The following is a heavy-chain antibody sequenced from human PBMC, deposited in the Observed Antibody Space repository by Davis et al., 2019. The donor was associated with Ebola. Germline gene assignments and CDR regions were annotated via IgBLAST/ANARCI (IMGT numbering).Heavy chain of an antibody. Sequence: PSETLSLTCTVSGGSISSYYWSWIRRPAGKGLEWIGRISTSGSTNYNPSLKSRVTMSVDTSKNQFSLKLSSVTAADTAVYYCARASADFWSGYYLSRYYYYGMDVWGQGTTVTVSS. CDR2: ISTSGST. D-gene: IGHD3-3*01. CDR3: ARASADFWSGYYLSRYYYYGMDV. CDR1: GGSISSYY. J-gene: IGHJ6*02. V-gene: IGHV4-4*07.